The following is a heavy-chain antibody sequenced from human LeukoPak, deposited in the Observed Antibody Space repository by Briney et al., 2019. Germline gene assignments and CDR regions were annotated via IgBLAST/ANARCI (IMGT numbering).Heavy chain of an antibody. Sequence: PSETPSLTCSVSGGSINKYYWNWIRQPAGKGLEWIGRIYTSGSTNYNPSLKSRVTISVDTSKNQFSLKLSSVTAADTAVYYCAREGYSYGDDYYYYYYYMDVWGKGTTVTISS. CDR3: AREGYSYGDDYYYYYYYMDV. CDR1: GGSINKYY. V-gene: IGHV4-4*07. J-gene: IGHJ6*03. CDR2: IYTSGST. D-gene: IGHD5-18*01.